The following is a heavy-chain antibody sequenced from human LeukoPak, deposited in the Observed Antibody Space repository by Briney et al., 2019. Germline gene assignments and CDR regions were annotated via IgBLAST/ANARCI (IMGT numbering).Heavy chain of an antibody. D-gene: IGHD2-2*01. CDR3: ARTYCSSSTCLQYYFDY. CDR2: LHYSGST. Sequence: PSETLSLTCTVSGGSISSSSHYWGWIRQPPGKGLEWIGSLHYSGSTYYNPSLKIRVTISVDTSKNQFSLKPSSVTAADTAVYYCARTYCSSSTCLQYYFDYWGQGTLVTVSS. CDR1: GGSISSSSHY. J-gene: IGHJ4*02. V-gene: IGHV4-39*01.